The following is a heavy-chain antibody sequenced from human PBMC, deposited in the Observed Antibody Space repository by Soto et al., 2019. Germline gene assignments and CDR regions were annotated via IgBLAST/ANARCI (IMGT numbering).Heavy chain of an antibody. CDR3: ARLLRHNYYGMDV. V-gene: IGHV4-39*01. CDR1: GGSISNTPYY. Sequence: SETLSLTCTVSGGSISNTPYYWGWIRQPPGKGLEWIGSIYYSGSTHYNPSLKSRVTISVDTSKNQFSLKLSSVTAADTAVYYCARLLRHNYYGMDVWGQGTTVTVSS. D-gene: IGHD5-12*01. J-gene: IGHJ6*02. CDR2: IYYSGST.